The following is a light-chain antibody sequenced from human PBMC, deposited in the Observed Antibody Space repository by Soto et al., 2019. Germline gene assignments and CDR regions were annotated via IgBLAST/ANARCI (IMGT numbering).Light chain of an antibody. Sequence: IQMTQSPSSLSASIGDTVTITCRASQTIDRYLNWFQQKSGQAPKLLMNAASSLRSGVPSRFSASGSGTDFTLTISSLQPEDYATYYCQQNYNAPYNFGPGNKVDIK. V-gene: IGKV1-39*01. CDR3: QQNYNAPYN. CDR2: AAS. J-gene: IGKJ3*01. CDR1: QTIDRY.